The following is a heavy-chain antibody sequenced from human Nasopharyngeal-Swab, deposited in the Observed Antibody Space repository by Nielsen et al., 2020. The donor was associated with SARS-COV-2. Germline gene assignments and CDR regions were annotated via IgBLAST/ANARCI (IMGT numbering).Heavy chain of an antibody. CDR3: ARARPVWGAVVVPAAISAH. J-gene: IGHJ4*02. D-gene: IGHD2-2*01. CDR2: ISYDGSNK. Sequence: WIRQPPGKGLEWVAVISYDGSNKYYADSVKGRFTISRDNSKNTLYLQMNSLRAEDTAVYYCARARPVWGAVVVPAAISAHWDQGTLVTVSS. V-gene: IGHV3-30-3*01.